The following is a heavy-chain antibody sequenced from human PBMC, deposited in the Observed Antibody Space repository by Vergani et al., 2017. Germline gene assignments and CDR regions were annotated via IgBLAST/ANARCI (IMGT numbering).Heavy chain of an antibody. Sequence: QAQLVQSGAEVKKPGSSVKVSCKASVGTFSSYAISWVRQSPGQGVGWMGGIIPIFGTANYAQEFEGRVPLTADESKSTAYMELSSLRTEDPAVYYCAGGSITARPYYYYYMDVWGKGTTVTVSS. CDR2: IIPIFGTA. CDR3: AGGSITARPYYYYYMDV. CDR1: VGTFSSYA. V-gene: IGHV1-69*01. D-gene: IGHD6-6*01. J-gene: IGHJ6*03.